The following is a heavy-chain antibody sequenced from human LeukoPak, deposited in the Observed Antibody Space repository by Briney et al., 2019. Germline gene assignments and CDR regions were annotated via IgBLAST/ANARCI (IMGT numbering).Heavy chain of an antibody. CDR1: GFTFSSYS. CDR3: ARFYDSSGYTYYYYYYGMDV. J-gene: IGHJ6*02. CDR2: ISSSSSYI. V-gene: IGHV3-21*01. D-gene: IGHD3-22*01. Sequence: PGGSLRLSCAASGFTFSSYSMNWVRQAPGKGLEWASSISSSSSYIYYADSVKGRFTISRDNAKNSLYLQMNSLRAEDTAVYYCARFYDSSGYTYYYYYYGMDVWGQGTTVTVSS.